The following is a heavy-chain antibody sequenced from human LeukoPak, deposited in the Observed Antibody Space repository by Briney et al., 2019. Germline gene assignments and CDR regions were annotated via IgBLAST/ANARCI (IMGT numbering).Heavy chain of an antibody. CDR2: IIPILGIA. J-gene: IGHJ4*02. V-gene: IGHV1-69*04. D-gene: IGHD4-17*01. CDR3: ATQDYGDYYY. Sequence: SVKVSCKASGGTFSSYAIIWVRQAPGQGLEWMGRIIPILGIANYAQKFQGRVTITADKSTSTAYMELSSLRSEDTAVYYCATQDYGDYYYWGQGTLVTVSS. CDR1: GGTFSSYA.